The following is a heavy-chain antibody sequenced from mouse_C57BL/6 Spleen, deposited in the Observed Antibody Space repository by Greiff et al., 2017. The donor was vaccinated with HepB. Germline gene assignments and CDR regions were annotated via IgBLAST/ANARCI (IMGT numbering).Heavy chain of an antibody. CDR3: ARRNPDYYAMDY. Sequence: QVQLQQSGAELVKPGASVKISCKASGYAFSSYWMNWVKQRPGKGLEWIGQIYPGDGDTNYNGKFKGKATLTADKSSSTAYMQLSSLTSEDSAVYFCARRNPDYYAMDYWGQGTSVTVSS. V-gene: IGHV1-80*01. J-gene: IGHJ4*01. CDR2: IYPGDGDT. CDR1: GYAFSSYW.